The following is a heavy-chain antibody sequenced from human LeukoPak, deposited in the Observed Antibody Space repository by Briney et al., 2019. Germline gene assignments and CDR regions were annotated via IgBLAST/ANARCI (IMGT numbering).Heavy chain of an antibody. J-gene: IGHJ4*02. CDR2: IKQDGSEE. V-gene: IGHV3-7*01. D-gene: IGHD2/OR15-2a*01. Sequence: GGSLRLSCVASGFTISSYWMHWVRQAPGKGLEWVANIKQDGSEEYYVDSVKGRFTISRDNAKNSLYLQMNSLRAEDTAVYYCARAFGSSIIDYWGQGTLVTVSS. CDR3: ARAFGSSIIDY. CDR1: GFTISSYW.